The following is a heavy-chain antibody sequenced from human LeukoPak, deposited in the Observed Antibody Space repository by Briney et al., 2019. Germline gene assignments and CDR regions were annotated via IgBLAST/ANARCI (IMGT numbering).Heavy chain of an antibody. J-gene: IGHJ4*03. V-gene: IGHV4-39*01. CDR1: GGSISGSYYY. D-gene: IGHD6-19*01. Sequence: SETLSLTCTVSGGSISGSYYYWGWIRQPPGKGLEWIGSIYYSGSTYYNPSLKSRVTTSVDTSKNQFSLKLSSVTAADTAVYYCGRQSQQWQQRHFWSRGNVILVTV. CDR3: GRQSQQWQQRHFWS. CDR2: IYYSGST.